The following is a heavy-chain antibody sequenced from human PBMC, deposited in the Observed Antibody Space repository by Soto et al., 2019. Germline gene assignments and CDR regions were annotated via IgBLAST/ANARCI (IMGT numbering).Heavy chain of an antibody. CDR2: MNPGSGDT. D-gene: IGHD3-16*01. Sequence: ASVKVSFKASGYSFTNNDVNWVRQATGQGLEWMGWMNPGSGDTGYAQKFQGRVTMTRDISIATAYMELSSLRSDDTAIYYCARMATFGSLNWFDPWGQGTLVTVSS. V-gene: IGHV1-8*01. CDR1: GYSFTNND. CDR3: ARMATFGSLNWFDP. J-gene: IGHJ5*02.